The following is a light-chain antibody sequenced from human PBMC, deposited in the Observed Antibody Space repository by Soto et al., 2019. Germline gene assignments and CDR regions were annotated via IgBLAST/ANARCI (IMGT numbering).Light chain of an antibody. CDR1: SSNIGSNY. CDR2: GSN. J-gene: IGLJ3*02. Sequence: QSVLTQPPSASGTPGQRVTISCSGGSSNIGSNYVYWYQQLTGTAPKLLIDGSNQRPSGVPDRFSGSRSGTSASLAISGLRSDDEADYFCVAWDGSLSAWMFGGGTKLTVL. V-gene: IGLV1-47*02. CDR3: VAWDGSLSAWM.